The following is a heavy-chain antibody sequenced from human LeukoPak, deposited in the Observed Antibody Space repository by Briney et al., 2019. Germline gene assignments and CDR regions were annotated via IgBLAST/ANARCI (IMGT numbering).Heavy chain of an antibody. CDR3: ARSVSSVSWYFDY. V-gene: IGHV3-7*03. CDR2: LKQDGSQR. CDR1: GFTFTTYW. D-gene: IGHD6-13*01. Sequence: GGSLRLSCAASGFTFTTYWMTWARQAPGKGLEWVANLKQDGSQRYYVDSVKGRFTISRDNAKNSRYLQMNSLRAEDTAVYFCARSVSSVSWYFDYWGQGTLVTVSS. J-gene: IGHJ4*02.